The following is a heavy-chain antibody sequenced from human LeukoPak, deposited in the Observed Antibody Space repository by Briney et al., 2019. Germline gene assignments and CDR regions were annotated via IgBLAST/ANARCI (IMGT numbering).Heavy chain of an antibody. CDR1: GGSFSGYY. CDR2: INHSGST. CDR3: ARGRYTYYYGSGSYPRYYFDY. V-gene: IGHV4-34*01. Sequence: SETLSLTCAVYGGSFSGYYWSWIRQPPGKGPEWIGEINHSGSTNHNPSLKSRVTISVDTSKNQFSLKLSSVTAADTAVYYCARGRYTYYYGSGSYPRYYFDYWGQGTLVTVSS. J-gene: IGHJ4*02. D-gene: IGHD3-10*01.